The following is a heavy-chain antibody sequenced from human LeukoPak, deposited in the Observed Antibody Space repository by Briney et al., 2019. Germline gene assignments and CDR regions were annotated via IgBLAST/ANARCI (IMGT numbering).Heavy chain of an antibody. J-gene: IGHJ4*02. Sequence: GASVKVSCKASGYTFSNFDFTWVRQAPGQGLEWMGWINGNNGNTEYAQRVQGRVTMTTDTSTSTAYMELRSLRSDDTAVYYCARDRYYGSGSYYIPPDFDYWGQGTLVTVSS. CDR3: ARDRYYGSGSYYIPPDFDY. D-gene: IGHD3-10*01. CDR1: GYTFSNFD. CDR2: INGNNGNT. V-gene: IGHV1-18*01.